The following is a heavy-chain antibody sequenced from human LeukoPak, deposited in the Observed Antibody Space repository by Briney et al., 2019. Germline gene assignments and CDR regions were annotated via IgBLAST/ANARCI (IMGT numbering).Heavy chain of an antibody. V-gene: IGHV3-7*01. CDR3: ARIEYSSSSLFGVARAFDY. D-gene: IGHD6-6*01. Sequence: PGGSLRLSCAASGFTFSSYWMSWVRQAPGKGLEWVANIKQDGSEKYYVDSVKGRFTISRDNAKNSLYLQMNSLRAEDTAVYYCARIEYSSSSLFGVARAFDYWGQGTLVTVSS. J-gene: IGHJ4*02. CDR1: GFTFSSYW. CDR2: IKQDGSEK.